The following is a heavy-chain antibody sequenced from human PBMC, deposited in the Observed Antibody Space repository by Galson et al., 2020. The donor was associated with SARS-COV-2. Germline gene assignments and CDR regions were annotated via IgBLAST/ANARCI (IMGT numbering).Heavy chain of an antibody. V-gene: IGHV3-33*01. CDR1: GFTFSSYG. Sequence: GGTLRLSCAASGFTFSSYGMHWVRRAPGKGLEWVAVIWYDGSNKYYAASVKGRFTISRDNSKNTPNLQMNSLRAEDTAVYYCARDSLLSSSWVYYFDYWGQGTLVTVSS. CDR2: IWYDGSNK. J-gene: IGHJ4*02. D-gene: IGHD6-13*01. CDR3: ARDSLLSSSWVYYFDY.